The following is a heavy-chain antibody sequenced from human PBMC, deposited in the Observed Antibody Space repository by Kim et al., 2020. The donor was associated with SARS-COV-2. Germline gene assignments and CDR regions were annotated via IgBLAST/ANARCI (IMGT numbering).Heavy chain of an antibody. CDR2: ISWNSGSI. J-gene: IGHJ6*02. CDR3: AKDSGFLYDILTVRMDV. V-gene: IGHV3-9*01. Sequence: GGSLRLSCAASGFTFGDYAMHWVRQAPGKGLEWVSGISWNSGSIGYADSVKGRFTISRDNAKNSLYLQMNSLRAEDTALYYCAKDSGFLYDILTVRMDVWGQGTTVTVSS. D-gene: IGHD3-9*01. CDR1: GFTFGDYA.